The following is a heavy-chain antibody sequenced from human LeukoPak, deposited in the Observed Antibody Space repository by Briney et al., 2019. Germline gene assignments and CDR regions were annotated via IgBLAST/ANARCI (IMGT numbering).Heavy chain of an antibody. CDR1: GFTFSSYA. D-gene: IGHD3-22*01. J-gene: IGHJ3*02. Sequence: PGGSLRLSCAASGFTFSSYAMHWVRQAPGKGLEYVSAISSNGGSTYYASSVKGRFTISRDNSKNTLYLQMGSLRAEDMAVYYCARDRDLYDSSGYYRHDAFGIWGQGTMVTVSS. V-gene: IGHV3-64*01. CDR2: ISSNGGST. CDR3: ARDRDLYDSSGYYRHDAFGI.